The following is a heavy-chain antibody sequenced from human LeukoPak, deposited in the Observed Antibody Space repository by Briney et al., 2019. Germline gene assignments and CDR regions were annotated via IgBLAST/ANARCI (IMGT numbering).Heavy chain of an antibody. CDR1: AFTFSSHS. CDR3: ATFSAVTHCDFDY. V-gene: IGHV3-21*01. CDR2: ISPVSGYI. J-gene: IGHJ4*02. D-gene: IGHD6-13*01. Sequence: GGSLTPSCAAAAFTFSSHSSMSVRQAPGKWLEWVSSISPVSGYIYYAASVKGRFTISRDNAENSLFLQMNSLGTEDTAVYYCATFSAVTHCDFDYWGQGNLVTVSS.